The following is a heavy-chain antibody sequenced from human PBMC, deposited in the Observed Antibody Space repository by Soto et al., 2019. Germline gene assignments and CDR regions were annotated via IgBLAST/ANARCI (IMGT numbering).Heavy chain of an antibody. Sequence: SLTCTVSGGSISSYYWSWIRQPPGKGLEWIGYIYYSGSTNYNPSLKSRVTISVDTSKNKFSLKLSSVTAADTAVYYCARDLGVMAYYYYGMDVWGQGTTVTVSS. J-gene: IGHJ6*02. CDR3: ARDLGVMAYYYYGMDV. CDR2: IYYSGST. V-gene: IGHV4-59*01. D-gene: IGHD2-21*01. CDR1: GGSISSYY.